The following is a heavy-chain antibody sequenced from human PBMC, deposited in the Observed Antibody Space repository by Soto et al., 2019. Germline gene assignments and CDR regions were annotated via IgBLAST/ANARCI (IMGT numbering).Heavy chain of an antibody. D-gene: IGHD2-2*01. J-gene: IGHJ4*02. CDR1: GFTFSSHW. Sequence: GSLRLSCAASGFTFSSHWMNWVRQGPGKGLVWVSRISGDGRTTSHADSVKGRFTISRDNAKNTLYLQMNSLRVEDTAVYYCARGVPNCSSSSCYFDFWGQGILVTAPQ. CDR3: ARGVPNCSSSSCYFDF. V-gene: IGHV3-74*01. CDR2: ISGDGRTT.